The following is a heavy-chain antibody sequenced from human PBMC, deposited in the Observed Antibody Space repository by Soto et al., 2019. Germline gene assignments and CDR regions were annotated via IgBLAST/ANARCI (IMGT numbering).Heavy chain of an antibody. CDR2: IYYSGST. Sequence: QVQLQESGPGLVKPSETLSLTCIVSGGSISNYYWSWIRQPPGKGLEWIGYIYYSGSTNYNPSITSRVTISVDTSKNQFSLKLSSVTAADTAVYYCARHRYSYGVYYFDYWGQGTLVTVSS. CDR3: ARHRYSYGVYYFDY. CDR1: GGSISNYY. D-gene: IGHD5-18*01. V-gene: IGHV4-59*08. J-gene: IGHJ4*02.